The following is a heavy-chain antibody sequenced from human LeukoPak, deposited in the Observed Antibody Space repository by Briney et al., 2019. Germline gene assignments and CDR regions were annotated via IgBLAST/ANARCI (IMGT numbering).Heavy chain of an antibody. CDR3: ARDSADLDYYGSGSYW. D-gene: IGHD3-10*01. CDR2: ISAYNGNT. J-gene: IGHJ4*02. CDR1: GYTFTSYG. V-gene: IGHV1-18*01. Sequence: ASVKVSCKASGYTFTSYGISWVRQAPGQGLEWMGWISAYNGNTKYAQKLQGRVTMTTDTSTGTAYMELRSLRSDDTAVYYCARDSADLDYYGSGSYWWGQGTLVTVSS.